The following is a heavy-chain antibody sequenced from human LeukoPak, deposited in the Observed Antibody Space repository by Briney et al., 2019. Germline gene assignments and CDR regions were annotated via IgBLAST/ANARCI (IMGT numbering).Heavy chain of an antibody. D-gene: IGHD6-6*01. V-gene: IGHV1-2*02. CDR1: GYTFTGYY. CDR3: ARGPIAARPRWFDP. Sequence: ASVTVSCKASGYTFTGYYMHWVRQAPGQGLEWMGWINPNSGGTNYAQKFQGRVTMTRDTSISTAYMELSRLRSDDTAVYYCARGPIAARPRWFDPWGQGTLVTVSS. CDR2: INPNSGGT. J-gene: IGHJ5*02.